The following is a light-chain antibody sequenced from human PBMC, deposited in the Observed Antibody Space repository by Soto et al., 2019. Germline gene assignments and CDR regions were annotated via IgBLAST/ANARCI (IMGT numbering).Light chain of an antibody. CDR1: SSDVGGYNY. CDR2: DVS. V-gene: IGLV2-11*01. CDR3: CSNAGSYTWV. Sequence: QSALTQPRSVSGSPGQSVTISCSGTSSDVGGYNYVSWYQQHPGKAPKLMIYDVSKRPSGVPDRFSGSKSGNTASLTITGLQAEDEAEYYCCSNAGSYTWVFGGGTKVTVL. J-gene: IGLJ3*02.